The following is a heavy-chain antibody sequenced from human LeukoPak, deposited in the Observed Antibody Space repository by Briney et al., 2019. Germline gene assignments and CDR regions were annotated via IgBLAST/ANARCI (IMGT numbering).Heavy chain of an antibody. D-gene: IGHD3-3*01. CDR3: TTVLRFLEWLFPTNYGMDV. V-gene: IGHV3-15*01. CDR2: IKSKTDGGTT. J-gene: IGHJ6*02. CDR1: GFTFSNAG. Sequence: GGSLRLSCAASGFTFSNAGMSWVRQAPGKGLEWVGRIKSKTDGGTTDYAAPVKGRFTISRDDSKNTLYLQMNSLKTEDTAVYYCTTVLRFLEWLFPTNYGMDVWGQGTTVTVSS.